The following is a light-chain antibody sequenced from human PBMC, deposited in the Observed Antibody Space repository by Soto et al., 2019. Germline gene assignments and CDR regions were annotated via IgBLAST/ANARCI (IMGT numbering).Light chain of an antibody. J-gene: IGLJ1*01. CDR2: DVS. Sequence: QSALTQPASVSGSPGQSITISCTGTSNDVGGYNYVSWYQQHPGKAPKLMIYDVSNRPSGVSNRFPGSKSANTASLTISGLQTEDESDYYCSSYTGSSTYVFGTGTKVTVL. V-gene: IGLV2-14*03. CDR1: SNDVGGYNY. CDR3: SSYTGSSTYV.